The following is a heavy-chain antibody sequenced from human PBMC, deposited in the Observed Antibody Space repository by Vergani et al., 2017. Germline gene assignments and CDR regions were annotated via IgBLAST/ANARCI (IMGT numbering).Heavy chain of an antibody. J-gene: IGHJ6*02. D-gene: IGHD3-10*01. CDR3: ARCYYCSWSSSRDYYGMDV. Sequence: QVQLVQSGAEVKKPGSSVKVSCKASGGTFSSYAISWVRQAPGQGLEWMGGIIPIFGTANYAQKFHGRVTITADESTSTAYMELSSLRSEDTAVYYCARCYYCSWSSSRDYYGMDVWGQGTTVTVSS. CDR1: GGTFSSYA. V-gene: IGHV1-69*12. CDR2: IIPIFGTA.